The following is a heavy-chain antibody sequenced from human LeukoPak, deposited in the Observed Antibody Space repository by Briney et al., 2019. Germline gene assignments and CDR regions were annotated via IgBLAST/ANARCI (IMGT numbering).Heavy chain of an antibody. Sequence: GGSLRLSCAAAVFTFSSYRLSWVRQAPWKGLEWVVNIKQDGSQKYYVDSVKGRFSISRDNAKNSLYLQMNSLRAEDTVVYYCARGVPYASWSGPHYSDYWGQGTLVTVSS. V-gene: IGHV3-7*01. CDR3: ARGVPYASWSGPHYSDY. CDR2: IKQDGSQK. J-gene: IGHJ4*02. CDR1: VFTFSSYR. D-gene: IGHD3-3*01.